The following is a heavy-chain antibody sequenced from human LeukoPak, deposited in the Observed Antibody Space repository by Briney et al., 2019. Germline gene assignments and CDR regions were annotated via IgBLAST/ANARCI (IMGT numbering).Heavy chain of an antibody. V-gene: IGHV3-30*03. CDR2: ISYDGSNK. CDR1: GLTFSNYA. J-gene: IGHJ5*02. Sequence: LLGGSLRLSCAASGLTFSNYAMSWVRQAPGTGLEWVAVISYDGSNKYYADSVKGRFTISRDNSKNTLYLQMNSLRAEDTAVYYCARGRGGDDGNNWFDPWGQGTLVTVSS. CDR3: ARGRGGDDGNNWFDP. D-gene: IGHD2-21*02.